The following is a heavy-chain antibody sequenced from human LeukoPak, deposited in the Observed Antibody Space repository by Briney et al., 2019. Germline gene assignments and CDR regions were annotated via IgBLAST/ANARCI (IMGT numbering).Heavy chain of an antibody. CDR2: IIPIFGTA. CDR1: GGTFSSFA. CDR3: ASSSSWSNNWFDP. V-gene: IGHV1-69*13. D-gene: IGHD6-13*01. Sequence: ASVKVSCKASGGTFSSFAIGWVRQAPGQGLEWMGGIIPIFGTANYAQKFQGRVTITADESTSTAYMELSSLRSEDTAVYYCASSSSWSNNWFDPWGQGTLVTVSS. J-gene: IGHJ5*02.